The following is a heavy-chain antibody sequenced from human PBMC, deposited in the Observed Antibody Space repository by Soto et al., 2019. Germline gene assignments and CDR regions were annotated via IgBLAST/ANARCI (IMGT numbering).Heavy chain of an antibody. V-gene: IGHV4-31*03. Sequence: QVQLQESGPGLVKASETLSLTCTVSGGSISSSDYYWSWIRQHPGKGLEWIGDIYYSGSAYYNQSPNSRVTISVDTSKNPFSRKVTSVTAADTAVYYCAREVSPNTRGWYTVLVRWFDPWGQGTLVTVSS. CDR1: GGSISSSDYY. D-gene: IGHD6-19*01. CDR2: IYYSGSA. CDR3: AREVSPNTRGWYTVLVRWFDP. J-gene: IGHJ5*02.